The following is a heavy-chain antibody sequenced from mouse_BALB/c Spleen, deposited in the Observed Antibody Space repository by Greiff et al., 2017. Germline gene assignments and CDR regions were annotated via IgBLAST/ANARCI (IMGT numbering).Heavy chain of an antibody. J-gene: IGHJ2*01. D-gene: IGHD2-1*01. Sequence: VQLQQPGAELVKPGASVKLSCKASGYTFTSYWMHWVKQRPGQGLEWIGEIDPSDSYTNYNQKFKGKATLTVDKSSSTAYMQLSSLTSEDSAVYYCARWGGNYEYWGQGTTLTVSS. CDR1: GYTFTSYW. V-gene: IGHV1-69*02. CDR2: IDPSDSYT. CDR3: ARWGGNYEY.